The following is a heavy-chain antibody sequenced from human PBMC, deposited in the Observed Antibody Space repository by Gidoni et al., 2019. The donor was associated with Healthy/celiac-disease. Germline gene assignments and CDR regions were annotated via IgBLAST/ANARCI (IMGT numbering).Heavy chain of an antibody. V-gene: IGHV3-48*02. Sequence: EVQLVESGGVLVQPGGSLRLSCEASGFTLSSYSMNWVRQAPGKGLAWVSYISSSSSTIYYADSVKGRFTISRDNAKNSLYLQMNSLRDEDTAVYYCARDPLDTIAGAFDIWGQGTMVTVSS. J-gene: IGHJ3*02. D-gene: IGHD3-3*01. CDR1: GFTLSSYS. CDR2: ISSSSSTI. CDR3: ARDPLDTIAGAFDI.